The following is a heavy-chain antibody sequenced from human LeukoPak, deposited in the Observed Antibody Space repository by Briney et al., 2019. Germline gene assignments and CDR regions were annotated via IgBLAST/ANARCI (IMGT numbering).Heavy chain of an antibody. V-gene: IGHV3-7*01. CDR1: GFTFSSYW. CDR2: MKQDGSEK. D-gene: IGHD5-18*01. CDR3: ARAWLWTAFDI. Sequence: GGSLRLSCAAFGFTFSSYWMSWMRQAPGKGLEWVANMKQDGSEKYYVDSVKGRFTISRDNAKNSLYLQMNSLRAEDTAVYYCARAWLWTAFDIWGQGTMVTVSS. J-gene: IGHJ3*02.